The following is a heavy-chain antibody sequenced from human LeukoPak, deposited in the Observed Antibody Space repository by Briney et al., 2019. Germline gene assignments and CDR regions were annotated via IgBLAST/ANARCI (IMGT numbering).Heavy chain of an antibody. CDR3: ARDHQHLMVRGVPLGY. D-gene: IGHD3-10*01. CDR2: IIPIFGTA. V-gene: IGHV1-69*01. J-gene: IGHJ4*02. CDR1: GGTFSSYA. Sequence: GSSVKVSCKASGGTFSSYAISWVRQAPGQGLEWMGGIIPIFGTANYAQKFQGRVTITADESTSTAYMELSSLRSEDTAVYYCARDHQHLMVRGVPLGYWGQGTLVTVSS.